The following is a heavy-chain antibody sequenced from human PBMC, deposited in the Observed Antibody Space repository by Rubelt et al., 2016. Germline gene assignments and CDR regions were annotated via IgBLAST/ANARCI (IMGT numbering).Heavy chain of an antibody. V-gene: IGHV3-21*04. CDR3: AKTRAYSYGPYDY. D-gene: IGHD5-18*01. Sequence: GKGLEWVSSISSTSDYIYYADSVKGRFTISRDNAKNSLYLQMYSLRAEDTAVYYCAKTRAYSYGPYDYWGQGTLVTVSS. J-gene: IGHJ4*02. CDR2: ISSTSDYI.